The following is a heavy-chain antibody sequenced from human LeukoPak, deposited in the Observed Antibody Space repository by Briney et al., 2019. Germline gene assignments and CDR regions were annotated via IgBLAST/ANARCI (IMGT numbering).Heavy chain of an antibody. J-gene: IGHJ3*02. Sequence: ASVKVSCKASGYTFTSYGISWVRQAPGQGLEWMGWISACNGNTNYAQKLQGRVTMTTDTSTSTAYMELRSLRSDDTAVYYCARVATLLDAFDIWGQGTMVTVSS. CDR1: GYTFTSYG. V-gene: IGHV1-18*01. CDR3: ARVATLLDAFDI. CDR2: ISACNGNT.